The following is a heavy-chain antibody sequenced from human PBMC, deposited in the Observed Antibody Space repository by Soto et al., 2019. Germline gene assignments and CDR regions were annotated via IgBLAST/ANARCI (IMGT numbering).Heavy chain of an antibody. CDR1: GFTFSSSG. V-gene: IGHV3-30*18. J-gene: IGHJ6*02. CDR3: AKLWFGEFDYYYYGMDV. Sequence: PGGSLRLSCAASGFTFSSSGMHWVRQAPGKGLEWVAVISYDGSNKYYGDSVKGRFTISRDNSKNTLYLQMNSLRAEDTAVYYCAKLWFGEFDYYYYGMDVWGQGTTVTVSS. CDR2: ISYDGSNK. D-gene: IGHD3-10*01.